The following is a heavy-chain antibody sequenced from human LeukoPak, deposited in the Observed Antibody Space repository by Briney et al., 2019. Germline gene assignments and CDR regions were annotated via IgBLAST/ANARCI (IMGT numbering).Heavy chain of an antibody. J-gene: IGHJ1*01. V-gene: IGHV1-69*13. D-gene: IGHD3-22*01. CDR2: IIPIFGTA. Sequence: GASVKVSCKASGGTFSSYAISWVRQAPGQGLEWMGGIIPIFGTANYAQKFQRRVTITADESTSTAYMELSSLRSEDTAVYYCAGLVQSAEYFQHWGQGTLVTVSS. CDR1: GGTFSSYA. CDR3: AGLVQSAEYFQH.